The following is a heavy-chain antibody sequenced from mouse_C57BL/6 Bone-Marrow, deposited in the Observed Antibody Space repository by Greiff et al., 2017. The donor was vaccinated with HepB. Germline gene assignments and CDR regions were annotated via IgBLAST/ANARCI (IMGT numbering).Heavy chain of an antibody. J-gene: IGHJ2*01. Sequence: EVQVVESGAELVRPGASVKLSCTASGFNIKDDYMHWVKQRPEQGLEWIGWIDPENGDTEYASKFQGKATITADTSSNTAYLQLSSLTSEDTAVYYCTTIYYGYIDYWGQGTTLTVSS. D-gene: IGHD2-1*01. CDR3: TTIYYGYIDY. CDR1: GFNIKDDY. CDR2: IDPENGDT. V-gene: IGHV14-4*01.